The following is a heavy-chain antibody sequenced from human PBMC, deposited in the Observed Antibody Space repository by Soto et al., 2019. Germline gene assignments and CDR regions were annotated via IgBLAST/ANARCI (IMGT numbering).Heavy chain of an antibody. CDR1: GDSVSSNSAA. CDR2: TYYRSKWYN. Sequence: SQTLSLTCAISGDSVSSNSAAWNWIRQSPSRGLEWLGRTYYRSKWYNDYAVSVKSRITINPDTSKNQFSLQLNSVTPEDTAVYYCARVSGRGAAAGLDAFDIWGQGTMVTVSS. CDR3: ARVSGRGAAAGLDAFDI. V-gene: IGHV6-1*01. D-gene: IGHD6-13*01. J-gene: IGHJ3*02.